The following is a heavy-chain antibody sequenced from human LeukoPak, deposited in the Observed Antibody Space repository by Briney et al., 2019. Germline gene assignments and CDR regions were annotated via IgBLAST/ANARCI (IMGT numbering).Heavy chain of an antibody. CDR3: ARHVRYCSSTSCYADWYFDL. D-gene: IGHD2-2*01. CDR2: IYYSGST. CDR1: GGSISSHY. J-gene: IGHJ2*01. Sequence: SETLSLTCTVSGGSISSHYWSWIRQPPGKGLEWIGYIYYSGSTNYNPSLKSRVTISVDTSKNQFSLKLSSVTAADTAVYYCARHVRYCSSTSCYADWYFDLWGRGTLVTVSS. V-gene: IGHV4-59*08.